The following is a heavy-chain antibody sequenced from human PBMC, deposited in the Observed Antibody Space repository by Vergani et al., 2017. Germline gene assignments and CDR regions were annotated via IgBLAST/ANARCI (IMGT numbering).Heavy chain of an antibody. J-gene: IGHJ4*02. CDR3: ARDVGGRQLLLPYLDY. D-gene: IGHD2-15*01. CDR2: INHNSGGT. CDR1: GYTLTGHY. Sequence: QVQLVQSGAEVKKPGASVKVLCKASGYTLTGHYIHWVRQAPGQGLEWMGWINHNSGGTNYAQKFQGRVPMTRDTSISTAYMALSRLRSDDTAVYYCARDVGGRQLLLPYLDYGGQGTLVTVSS. V-gene: IGHV1-2*02.